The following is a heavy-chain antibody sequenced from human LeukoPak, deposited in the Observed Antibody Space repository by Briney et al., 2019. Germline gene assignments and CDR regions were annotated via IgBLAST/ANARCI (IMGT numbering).Heavy chain of an antibody. CDR2: IRYDGSNK. D-gene: IGHD2-2*01. Sequence: GGSLRLSCAASGFTFSSYGMLWVRQAPGKGLEWVAFIRYDGSNKYYADSVKGRFTISRDNSKNTLYLQMNSLRAEDTAVYYCAKGQVVPAAPFDYWGQGTLVTVSS. CDR1: GFTFSSYG. J-gene: IGHJ4*02. CDR3: AKGQVVPAAPFDY. V-gene: IGHV3-30*02.